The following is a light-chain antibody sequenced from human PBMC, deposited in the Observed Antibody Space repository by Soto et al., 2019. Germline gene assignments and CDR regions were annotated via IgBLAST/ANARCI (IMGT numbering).Light chain of an antibody. J-gene: IGKJ4*01. CDR2: DVF. CDR3: QQRSNWPWLT. CDR1: QSVNNY. Sequence: EIVLTQSPATLSLSPGERATPSCRASQSVNNYLAWYQQKPGQAPRLLIYDVFNRATGIPARFSGSGSGTDFTLTISSLEPEDFAVYYCQQRSNWPWLTFGGGTRVEIK. V-gene: IGKV3-11*01.